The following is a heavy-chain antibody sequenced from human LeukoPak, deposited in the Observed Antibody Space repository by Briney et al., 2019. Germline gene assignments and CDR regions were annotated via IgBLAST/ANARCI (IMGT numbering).Heavy chain of an antibody. CDR3: ATPIGATDWFDP. CDR2: VFYSGST. CDR1: SGSISSYNYY. J-gene: IGHJ5*02. D-gene: IGHD5-12*01. V-gene: IGHV4-39*01. Sequence: SETLSLTCTVSSGSISSYNYYCAWIRQPPGKGLEWIGSVFYSGSTYYNPSLKSRVTISVDTSNNQFSLRLTSVTVADTAVYYCATPIGATDWFDPWGQGTLVTVSS.